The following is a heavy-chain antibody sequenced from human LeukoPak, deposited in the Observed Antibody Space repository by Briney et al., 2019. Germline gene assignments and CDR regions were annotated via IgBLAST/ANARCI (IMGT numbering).Heavy chain of an antibody. D-gene: IGHD3-3*01. CDR1: GGSISSSGYY. V-gene: IGHV4-30-2*01. CDR3: ARSFWSGYPFDY. J-gene: IGHJ4*02. CDR2: IYHSGST. Sequence: SQTLSLTCTVSGGSISSSGYYWSWIRQPPGKGLEWIGYIYHSGSTYYNPSLKSRVTISVDRSKNQFSLKLSSVTAADTAVYYCARSFWSGYPFDYWGQGTLVTVSS.